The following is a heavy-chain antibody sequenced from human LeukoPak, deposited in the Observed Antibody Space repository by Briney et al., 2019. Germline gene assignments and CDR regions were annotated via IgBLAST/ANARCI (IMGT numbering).Heavy chain of an antibody. V-gene: IGHV3-9*01. J-gene: IGHJ4*02. CDR1: GFTFDDYA. Sequence: GGSLRLSCAASGFTFDDYAVHWVRQAPGKGLEWVSGISWNSGSIGYADSVKGRFTISRDNAKNSLYLQMNSLRAEDTALYYCAKVRTTVPSRGGFDYWGQGTLVTVSS. CDR3: AKVRTTVPSRGGFDY. D-gene: IGHD4-17*01. CDR2: ISWNSGSI.